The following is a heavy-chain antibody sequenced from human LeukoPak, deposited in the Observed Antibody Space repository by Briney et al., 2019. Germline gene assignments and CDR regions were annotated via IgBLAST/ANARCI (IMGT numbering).Heavy chain of an antibody. CDR2: INHSGST. J-gene: IGHJ6*02. V-gene: IGHV4-34*01. CDR3: ARLGMDV. CDR1: GGSFSGYY. Sequence: PSATLSLTCAVYGGSFSGYYWSWIRPPPGKGLEWIGEINHSGSTNYNPSLKSRVTISVDTSKNQFSLKLSSVTAADTAVYYCARLGMDVWGQGTTVTVSS.